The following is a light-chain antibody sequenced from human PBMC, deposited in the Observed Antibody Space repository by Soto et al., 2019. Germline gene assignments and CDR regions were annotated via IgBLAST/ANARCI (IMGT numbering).Light chain of an antibody. V-gene: IGKV1-5*03. J-gene: IGKJ5*01. CDR1: QSTSSW. CDR2: KAF. CDR3: QQYNSYLFT. Sequence: DIQMTQSPSTLSASVGDRVTITCRASQSTSSWLAWYQQKPGKAPKLLIYKAFSLESGVPSTFSGSGSGTEFTLTISSLQPDDFATYYCQQYNSYLFTFGQGTRLEIK.